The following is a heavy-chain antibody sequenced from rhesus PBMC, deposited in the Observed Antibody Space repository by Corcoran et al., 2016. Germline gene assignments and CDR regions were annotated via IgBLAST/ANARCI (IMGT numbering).Heavy chain of an antibody. CDR1: GGSISSSY. D-gene: IGHD2-33*01. V-gene: IGHV4-169*02. CDR3: ASGDEYSYY. Sequence: QLQLQESGPGLVKPSETLSVTCAVSGGSISSSYWSWIRQAPGKGLEWIGYIYGSGSSTNYNPSLKSRVTLSVDTSRNQLFLKLSSVTAADTAVYYCASGDEYSYYWGQGVLVTVSS. J-gene: IGHJ4*01. CDR2: IYGSGSST.